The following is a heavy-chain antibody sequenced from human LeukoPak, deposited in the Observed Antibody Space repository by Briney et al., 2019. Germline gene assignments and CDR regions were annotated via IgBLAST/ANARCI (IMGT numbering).Heavy chain of an antibody. Sequence: GGSLRLSCVVSGFTFSTSWMHWVRQAPGKGLVWVSRIDSDGSTTRYADSVKGRFTISRDNAQNTLYLQMNSLRAEDTAVYYCTREADGIVGATWFVFWGQGTLVTVSS. CDR1: GFTFSTSW. CDR3: TREADGIVGATWFVF. V-gene: IGHV3-74*01. D-gene: IGHD1-26*01. CDR2: IDSDGSTT. J-gene: IGHJ4*02.